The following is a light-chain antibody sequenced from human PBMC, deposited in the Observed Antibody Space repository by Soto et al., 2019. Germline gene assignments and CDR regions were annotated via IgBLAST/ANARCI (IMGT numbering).Light chain of an antibody. CDR1: QTISSW. V-gene: IGKV1-5*01. Sequence: DIQMTQSPSTLSASVGDRVTITCRASQTISSWLAWYQQKPGKAPKLLIYAASTLESGVSSRFSGSGSGTEFTLTISSLQPDDFATYYCQQYNSYPLTFGGGTKVDIK. J-gene: IGKJ4*01. CDR3: QQYNSYPLT. CDR2: AAS.